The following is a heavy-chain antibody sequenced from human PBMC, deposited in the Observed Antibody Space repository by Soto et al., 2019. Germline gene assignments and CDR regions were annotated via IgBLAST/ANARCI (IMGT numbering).Heavy chain of an antibody. CDR2: IYYSGST. D-gene: IGHD6-13*01. V-gene: IGHV4-39*01. CDR1: GGSISSSSYY. Sequence: SETLSLTCTVSGGSISSSSYYWGWIRQPPGKGLEWIGSIYYSGSTYYNPSLKSRVTISVDTSKNQFSLKLSSVTAADTAVYYCARPGLIAAAIDYWGQGTLVTVSS. J-gene: IGHJ4*02. CDR3: ARPGLIAAAIDY.